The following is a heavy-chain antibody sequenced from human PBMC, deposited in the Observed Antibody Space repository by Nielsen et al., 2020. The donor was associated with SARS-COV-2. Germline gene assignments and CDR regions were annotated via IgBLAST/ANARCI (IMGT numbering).Heavy chain of an antibody. V-gene: IGHV4-30-2*01. CDR2: IYHSGST. D-gene: IGHD4-17*01. J-gene: IGHJ6*02. Sequence: LRLSCAVSGGSISSGGYSWSWIRQPPGKGLEWIGYIYHSGSTYYNPSLKSRVTISVDRSKNQFSLKLSSVTAADTAVYYCARDLRGYYGMDVWGQGTTVTVSS. CDR3: ARDLRGYYGMDV. CDR1: GGSISSGGYS.